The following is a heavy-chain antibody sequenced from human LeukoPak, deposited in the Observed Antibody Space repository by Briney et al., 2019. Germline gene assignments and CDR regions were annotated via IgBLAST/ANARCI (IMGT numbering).Heavy chain of an antibody. CDR3: ARDSNYYDSSDYYDY. J-gene: IGHJ4*02. CDR1: GFTVSSNY. Sequence: GGSLRLSCAASGFTVSSNYMSWVRQAPGKGLEWVSVIYSGGSTYYADSVKGRFTISRDNSKNTLYLQMNSLRAEDTAVYYCARDSNYYDSSDYYDYWGQGTLVTVSS. D-gene: IGHD3-22*01. CDR2: IYSGGST. V-gene: IGHV3-66*02.